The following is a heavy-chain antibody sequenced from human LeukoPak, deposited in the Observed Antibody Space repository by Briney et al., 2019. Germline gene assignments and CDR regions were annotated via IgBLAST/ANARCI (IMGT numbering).Heavy chain of an antibody. Sequence: SETLSLTCSVSGYSISSGYYWGWIRQPPGMGLGWIGSIYYTGGTLYNPSLKSRVSMSVDTSTNQFSLKLTSVTAADTAVYYCARDRTGRNTAQDDYWGQGTLVTVSS. V-gene: IGHV4-38-2*02. CDR3: ARDRTGRNTAQDDY. CDR1: GYSISSGYY. CDR2: IYYTGGT. D-gene: IGHD5-18*01. J-gene: IGHJ4*02.